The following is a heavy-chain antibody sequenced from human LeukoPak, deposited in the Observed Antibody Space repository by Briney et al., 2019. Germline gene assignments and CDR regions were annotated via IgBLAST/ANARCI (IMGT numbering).Heavy chain of an antibody. Sequence: PGGSLRLSCAASGFTFSSYEMNWVRQAPGKGLEWISYISSSSSTVYYADSVKGRFTISRDNAKNSLYLQMNSLRAEDTAVYYCAREVYYDSSGGGIWGQGTLVTVSS. J-gene: IGHJ3*02. CDR2: ISSSSSTV. CDR3: AREVYYDSSGGGI. D-gene: IGHD3-22*01. V-gene: IGHV3-48*03. CDR1: GFTFSSYE.